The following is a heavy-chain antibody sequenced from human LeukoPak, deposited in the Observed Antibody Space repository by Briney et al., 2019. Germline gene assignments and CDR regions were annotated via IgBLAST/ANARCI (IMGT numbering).Heavy chain of an antibody. CDR2: IIPIFGTA. Sequence: SVKVSCKASGGTFSSYAISWVRQAPGQGLEWMGGIIPIFGTANYAQKFQGRVTITADESTSTAYMELSSLRSEHTAVYYCARDLFPLKSGRNGYYYYYGMDVWGQGTTVTVSS. CDR3: ARDLFPLKSGRNGYYYYYGMDV. CDR1: GGTFSSYA. D-gene: IGHD3-3*01. V-gene: IGHV1-69*13. J-gene: IGHJ6*02.